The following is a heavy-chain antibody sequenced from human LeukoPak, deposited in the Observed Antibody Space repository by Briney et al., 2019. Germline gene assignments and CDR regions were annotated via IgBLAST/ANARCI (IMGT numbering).Heavy chain of an antibody. V-gene: IGHV1-46*01. CDR1: GYTFTSYY. CDR2: INPSGGST. CDR3: ARDPPRSSITMFNYFDY. D-gene: IGHD3-10*02. J-gene: IGHJ4*02. Sequence: ASVKVSCKASGYTFTSYYMHWVRQAPGQGLEWMGIINPSGGSTSYAQKLQGRVTMTTDTSTSTAYMELRSLRSDDTAVYYCARDPPRSSITMFNYFDYWGQGTLVTVSS.